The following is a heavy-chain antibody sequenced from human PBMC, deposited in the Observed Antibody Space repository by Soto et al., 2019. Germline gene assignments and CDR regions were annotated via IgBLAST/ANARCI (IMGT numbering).Heavy chain of an antibody. J-gene: IGHJ6*02. D-gene: IGHD3-3*01. CDR3: AAAAIRFRNGMDV. CDR1: GGSISSGDYY. CDR2: LYYRGST. Sequence: PSETLSLTCTVSGGSISSGDYYWSWIRKHPGKGLEWIGYLYYRGSTYYNPSLKIRVTISVDTSKNQFSLKLSSVTAADTAVYYCAAAAIRFRNGMDVWGQGTTVTVSS. V-gene: IGHV4-30-4*01.